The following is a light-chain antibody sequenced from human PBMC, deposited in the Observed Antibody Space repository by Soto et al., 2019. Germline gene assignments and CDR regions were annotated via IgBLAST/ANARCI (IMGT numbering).Light chain of an antibody. CDR1: QSVSSK. J-gene: IGKJ1*01. Sequence: EIVMTQSPATRSLSPGERASLSCRASQSVSSKLAWYQQKPGQAPRLLIYGATTRATGIPARFSGSGSGTEFTLTISSLQSEDFAIYYCQQYNNGPTGTFGQGTKVDIK. CDR3: QQYNNGPTGT. CDR2: GAT. V-gene: IGKV3-15*01.